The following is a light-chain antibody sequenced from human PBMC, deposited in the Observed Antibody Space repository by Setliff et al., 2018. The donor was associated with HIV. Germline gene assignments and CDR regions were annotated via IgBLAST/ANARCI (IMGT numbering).Light chain of an antibody. Sequence: VLTQPPSVSGAPGQRVTISCTGSSSNIGAGYDVHWYQQLPGTAPKLLIYSNNNWPSGVPDRFSGSKSGTSASLAITGLQAEDEADYYCQSYDSSLFYVFGTGTKATV. CDR2: SNN. CDR1: SSNIGAGYD. CDR3: QSYDSSLFYV. V-gene: IGLV1-40*01. J-gene: IGLJ1*01.